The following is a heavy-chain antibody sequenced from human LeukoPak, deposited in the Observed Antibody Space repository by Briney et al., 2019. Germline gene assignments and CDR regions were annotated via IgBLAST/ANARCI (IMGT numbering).Heavy chain of an antibody. CDR2: IYTSGST. D-gene: IGHD3-22*01. Sequence: SETLSLTCTVSGGSISSYYWSWIRQPAGKGLEWIGRIYTSGSTNYNPSLKSRVTMSVDTSKNQFSLKLSSVTAADTAVYYCARDRATPYYYDSSGYGYYYYYMDVWGKGTTVTVS. J-gene: IGHJ6*03. CDR3: ARDRATPYYYDSSGYGYYYYYMDV. CDR1: GGSISSYY. V-gene: IGHV4-4*07.